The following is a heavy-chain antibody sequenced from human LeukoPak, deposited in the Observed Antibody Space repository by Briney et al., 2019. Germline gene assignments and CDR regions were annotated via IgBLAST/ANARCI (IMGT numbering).Heavy chain of an antibody. CDR3: ARVMAAAGNYYYCDMDV. CDR1: VYTFTGYS. CDR2: INPNRGGT. J-gene: IGHJ6*03. V-gene: IGHV1-2*02. Sequence: APVKVSCKASVYTFTGYSMHRVRQAPGHGLEWMGWINPNRGGTNYAQKFHGRVTMSRDTSTTTAYIELRGLRHDDTPVYNSARVMAAAGNYYYCDMDVWGKGTTVTVSS. D-gene: IGHD6-13*01.